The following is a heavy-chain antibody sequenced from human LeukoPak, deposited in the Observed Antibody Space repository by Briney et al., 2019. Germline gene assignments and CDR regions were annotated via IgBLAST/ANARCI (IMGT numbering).Heavy chain of an antibody. J-gene: IGHJ5*02. CDR3: AKVRYGDPENWFDP. CDR2: ISGSGGST. Sequence: GGSLRLSCAASGFTFSSYAMSWVRQAPGKGLEWVSAISGSGGSTYYADSVKGRFTISRDNSKNTLYLQMNSLGAEDTAVYYCAKVRYGDPENWFDPWGQGTLVTVSS. V-gene: IGHV3-23*01. D-gene: IGHD4-17*01. CDR1: GFTFSSYA.